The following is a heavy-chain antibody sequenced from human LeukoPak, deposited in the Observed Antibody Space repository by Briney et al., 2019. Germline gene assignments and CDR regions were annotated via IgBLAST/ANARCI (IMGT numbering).Heavy chain of an antibody. J-gene: IGHJ4*02. CDR2: IYYSGST. Sequence: SETLSLTCTVSGGSISSSSYYWGWIRQPPGKGLEWIGSIYYSGSTYYNPSLKSRVTISVDTSKNQYSLKLSSVTAADTAVYYCARVSLATIVYYFDYWGQGTLVTVSS. V-gene: IGHV4-39*07. CDR1: GGSISSSSYY. D-gene: IGHD5-12*01. CDR3: ARVSLATIVYYFDY.